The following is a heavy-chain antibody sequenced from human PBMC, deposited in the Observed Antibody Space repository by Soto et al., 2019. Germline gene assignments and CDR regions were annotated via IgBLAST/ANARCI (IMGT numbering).Heavy chain of an antibody. CDR1: GFSLSHPW. V-gene: IGHV3-15*01. D-gene: IGHD3-9*01. J-gene: IGHJ4*02. Sequence: GGSLRLASVASGFSLSHPWMTWVRQAAGKGLEWVGRIKSKTDGGTADYAAPVKGRATISRDDSKNTVYLQMNSLKTEDTAVYYCTTGIYYDILTGYHNVAYWGQGALVTVSS. CDR2: IKSKTDGGTA. CDR3: TTGIYYDILTGYHNVAY.